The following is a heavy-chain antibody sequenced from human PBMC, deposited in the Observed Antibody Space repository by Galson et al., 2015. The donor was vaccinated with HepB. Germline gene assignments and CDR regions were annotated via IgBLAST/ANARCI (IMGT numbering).Heavy chain of an antibody. D-gene: IGHD2-8*01. CDR2: ITGTYYNT. CDR1: GFPLSNYA. V-gene: IGHV3-23*01. CDR3: ARDPNGNYIGAFDF. Sequence: SLRLSCAASGFPLSNYALTWVRQAPGTGLEWVSSITGTYYNTYYADSVKGRFTISRDDSRNTLYLQMNSLRAEDTAVYYCARDPNGNYIGAFDFWGRGTMVTVSS. J-gene: IGHJ3*01.